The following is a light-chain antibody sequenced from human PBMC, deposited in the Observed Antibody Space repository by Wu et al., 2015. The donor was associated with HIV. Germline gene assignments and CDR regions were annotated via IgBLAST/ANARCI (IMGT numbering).Light chain of an antibody. CDR3: QQYTQWPYS. CDR2: GAS. V-gene: IGKV3-15*01. CDR1: QSISNN. Sequence: EIVMTQSPATLSVSPGEGATLSCRASQSISNNLARYQQKPGQAPRLLISGASTRATGIPARFRGSGSGTEFTLTISSMQSEDFAVYYCQQYTQWPYSFGQGTKLDIK. J-gene: IGKJ2*03.